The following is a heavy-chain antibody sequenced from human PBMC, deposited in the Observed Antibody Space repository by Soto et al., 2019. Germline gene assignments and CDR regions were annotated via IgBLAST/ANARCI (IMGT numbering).Heavy chain of an antibody. J-gene: IGHJ4*02. CDR1: GYTFTSYA. CDR2: INAGNGNT. Sequence: ASVKVSCKASGYTFTSYAMHWVRQAPGQRLEWMGWINAGNGNTKYSQKFQGRVTITRDTSASTAYMELSSLRSEDTAVYYCARGYYDSSGYYWSQFDYWGQGTLVTVSS. D-gene: IGHD3-22*01. V-gene: IGHV1-3*01. CDR3: ARGYYDSSGYYWSQFDY.